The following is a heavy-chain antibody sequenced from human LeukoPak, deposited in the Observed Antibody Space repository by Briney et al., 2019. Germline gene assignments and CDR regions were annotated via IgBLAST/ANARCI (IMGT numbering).Heavy chain of an antibody. Sequence: GGSLRLSCAASGFTFSSYAMHWVRQAPGKGLEWVAVISYDGSNKYYADSVKGRFTISRDNSKNTLYLQMNSLRAEDTAMYYCARISLPDILWSGYEGLDYWGQGTLVTVSS. V-gene: IGHV3-30*04. J-gene: IGHJ4*02. CDR1: GFTFSSYA. CDR2: ISYDGSNK. D-gene: IGHD3-3*01. CDR3: ARISLPDILWSGYEGLDY.